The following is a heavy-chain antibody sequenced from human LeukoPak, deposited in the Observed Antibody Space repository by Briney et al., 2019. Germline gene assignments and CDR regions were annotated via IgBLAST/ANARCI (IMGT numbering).Heavy chain of an antibody. Sequence: PSETLSLTCTVSGGSISSGVYYWSWIRQHPGKGLEWIGYIYYSGSTYYNPSLKSRVTISVDTSKNQFSLKLSSVTAADTAVYYCARISMIVVVSSDQYYFDYWGQGTLVTVSS. D-gene: IGHD3-22*01. V-gene: IGHV4-31*03. CDR2: IYYSGST. CDR1: GGSISSGVYY. CDR3: ARISMIVVVSSDQYYFDY. J-gene: IGHJ4*02.